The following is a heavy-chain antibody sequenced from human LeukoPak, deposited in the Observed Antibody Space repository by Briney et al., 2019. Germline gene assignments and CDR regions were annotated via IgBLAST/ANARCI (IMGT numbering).Heavy chain of an antibody. J-gene: IGHJ5*02. CDR2: INPNSGGT. CDR1: GYTFTGYY. Sequence: GASVKVSCKASGYTFTGYYMHWVRQAPGQGLEWMGWINPNSGGTNYAQKFQGRVTMTRDTSISTAYMELSRLRSDDTAVYYCARVTPYGSGSYFRFDPWGQGTLVTVSS. V-gene: IGHV1-2*02. CDR3: ARVTPYGSGSYFRFDP. D-gene: IGHD3-10*01.